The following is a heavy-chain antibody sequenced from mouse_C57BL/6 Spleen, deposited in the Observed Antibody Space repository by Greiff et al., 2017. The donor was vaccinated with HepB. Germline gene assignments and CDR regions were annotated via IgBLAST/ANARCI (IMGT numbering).Heavy chain of an antibody. Sequence: QVQLQQSGPELVKPGASVKISCKASGYTFTDYYINWVKQRPGQGLEWIGWIFPGSGSTYYNEKFKGKATLTVDKSSSTAYMLLSSLTSEDSAVYCCARGKTAQARYLAWFAYWGQGTLVTVSA. V-gene: IGHV1-75*01. CDR2: IFPGSGST. CDR3: ARGKTAQARYLAWFAY. D-gene: IGHD3-2*02. J-gene: IGHJ3*01. CDR1: GYTFTDYY.